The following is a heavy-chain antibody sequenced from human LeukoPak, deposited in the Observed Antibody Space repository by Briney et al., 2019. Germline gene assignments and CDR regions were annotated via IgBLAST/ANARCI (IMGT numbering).Heavy chain of an antibody. J-gene: IGHJ6*03. D-gene: IGHD5-24*01. V-gene: IGHV3-30*04. CDR2: ISYDGSTT. CDR3: ARDPGDGFTPPDYYYYMDV. CDR1: GFTFSRNA. Sequence: GRSLRLSCAASGFTFSRNAMHGVRQAPGKGLEGVAVISYDGSTTYYSDSVKGRFTISRDNSKNTLYLQMNSLRAEDTAVFYCARDPGDGFTPPDYYYYMDVSGTGTTVTVSS.